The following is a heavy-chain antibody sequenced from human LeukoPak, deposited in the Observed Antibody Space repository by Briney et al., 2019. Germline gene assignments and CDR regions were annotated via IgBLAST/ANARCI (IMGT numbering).Heavy chain of an antibody. CDR3: ARATNYDIRPDAFDI. D-gene: IGHD3-9*01. CDR1: GGSISSYY. V-gene: IGHV4-59*01. J-gene: IGHJ3*02. Sequence: SETLSLTCTVSGGSISSYYWSWIRQPPGKGREWIGYIYYSGSTNYNPSLKSRVTISVDTSKNQFSLKLSSVTAADTAVYYCARATNYDIRPDAFDIWGQGTMVTVSS. CDR2: IYYSGST.